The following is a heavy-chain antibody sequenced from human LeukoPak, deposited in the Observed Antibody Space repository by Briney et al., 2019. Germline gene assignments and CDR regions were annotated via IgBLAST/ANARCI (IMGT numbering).Heavy chain of an antibody. V-gene: IGHV4-39*01. D-gene: IGHD2-15*01. CDR2: IYYSGST. Sequence: SETLSLTCTVSGGSISSYYWGWIRQPPGKGLEWIGSIYYSGSTYYNPSLKSRVTISVDTSKNQFSLKLSSVTAADTAVYYCASQGYCSGGSCYGYGVYWGQGTLVTVSS. J-gene: IGHJ4*02. CDR3: ASQGYCSGGSCYGYGVY. CDR1: GGSISSYY.